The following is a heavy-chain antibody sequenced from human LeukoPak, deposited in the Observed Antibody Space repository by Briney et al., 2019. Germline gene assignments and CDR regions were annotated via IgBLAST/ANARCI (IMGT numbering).Heavy chain of an antibody. J-gene: IGHJ4*02. V-gene: IGHV1-46*01. Sequence: ASVKVSCKASGYTFTVYYMHWVRQAPGQGLEWMGLINPTGTSTNYAQKFRGRVTMTRDTSTTTVYMELSSLRSEDTAVYYCAREESGGYFDYWGQGTLVTVSS. CDR1: GYTFTVYY. CDR3: AREESGGYFDY. CDR2: INPTGTST. D-gene: IGHD2-8*02.